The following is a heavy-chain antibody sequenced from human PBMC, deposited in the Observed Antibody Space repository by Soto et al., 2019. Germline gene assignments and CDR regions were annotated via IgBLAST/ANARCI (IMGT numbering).Heavy chain of an antibody. CDR1: GFTFSSYA. Sequence: HPGGSLRLSCAASGFTFSSYAMHWVRQAPGKGLEWVAVIWYDGSNKYYADSVKGRFTISRDNSKNTLYLQMNSLRAEDTAVYYCARAGENSSGWDDAFDIWGQGTMVTVSS. CDR2: IWYDGSNK. J-gene: IGHJ3*02. D-gene: IGHD6-19*01. CDR3: ARAGENSSGWDDAFDI. V-gene: IGHV3-33*08.